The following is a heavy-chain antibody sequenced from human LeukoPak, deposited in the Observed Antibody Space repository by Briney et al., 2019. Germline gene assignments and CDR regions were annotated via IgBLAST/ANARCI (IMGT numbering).Heavy chain of an antibody. Sequence: ASVKVSCKASGYTFTSYGISWVRQAPGQGLEWMGWISAYNGNTNYAQKLQGRVTMTTDTSTSTAYMELRSLRSDDTAVYYCARGPYYDFWSGYGWFDPWGQGTLVTVSS. CDR2: ISAYNGNT. J-gene: IGHJ5*02. CDR1: GYTFTSYG. CDR3: ARGPYYDFWSGYGWFDP. D-gene: IGHD3-3*01. V-gene: IGHV1-18*01.